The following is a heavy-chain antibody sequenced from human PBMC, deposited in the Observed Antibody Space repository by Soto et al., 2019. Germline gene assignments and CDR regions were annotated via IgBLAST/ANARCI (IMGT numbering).Heavy chain of an antibody. CDR3: ARGSVAAAGTVGDDRRYYFDY. V-gene: IGHV1-2*04. CDR2: INPNSGGT. CDR1: GYTFTGYY. Sequence: GASGKVSCKASGYTFTGYYMHWVRQAPGQGLEWMGWINPNSGGTNYAQKFQGWVTMTRDTSISTAYMELSRLRSDDTAVYYCARGSVAAAGTVGDDRRYYFDYWGQGTLVTVSS. D-gene: IGHD6-13*01. J-gene: IGHJ4*02.